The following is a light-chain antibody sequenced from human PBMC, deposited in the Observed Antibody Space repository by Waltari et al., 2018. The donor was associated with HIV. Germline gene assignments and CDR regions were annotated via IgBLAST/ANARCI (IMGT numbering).Light chain of an antibody. Sequence: QSALTQPASVSGSPGQSITISCTGTSTDVGHFNLFSRYQQYPGKAPKLLIYEVTKRPSGASNRFSASKSGNTASLTISGLRAEDEADYYCYSYSDTSSSYVFGTGTKVTVL. CDR1: STDVGHFNL. CDR3: YSYSDTSSSYV. CDR2: EVT. V-gene: IGLV2-23*02. J-gene: IGLJ1*01.